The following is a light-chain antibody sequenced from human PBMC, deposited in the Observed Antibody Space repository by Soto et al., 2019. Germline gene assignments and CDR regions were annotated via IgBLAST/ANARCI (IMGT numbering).Light chain of an antibody. J-gene: IGLJ1*01. V-gene: IGLV2-8*01. Sequence: QSVLTQPPSASGSPGQSVTISCTGTSSDVGGYNLVAWYQQHPGKAPKLMISEVSKRPSGVPDRFSGSKSGNTASLTVSGLQAEDEADYYCSSYAGSNIFVFGTGTKLTVL. CDR3: SSYAGSNIFV. CDR1: SSDVGGYNL. CDR2: EVS.